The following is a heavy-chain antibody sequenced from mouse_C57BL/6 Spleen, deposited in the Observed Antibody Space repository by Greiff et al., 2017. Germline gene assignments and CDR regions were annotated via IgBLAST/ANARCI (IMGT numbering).Heavy chain of an antibody. D-gene: IGHD3-2*02. Sequence: QVQLQQSGAELARPGASVKMSCKASGYTFTSYTMHWVKQRPGQGLEWIGYINPSRGYTKYNQTFKDKATLTADKSSSTAYMQLSSLTSEDSAVYDCARGEQLRLSFAYWGQGTLVTVAA. V-gene: IGHV1-4*01. CDR3: ARGEQLRLSFAY. J-gene: IGHJ3*01. CDR1: GYTFTSYT. CDR2: INPSRGYT.